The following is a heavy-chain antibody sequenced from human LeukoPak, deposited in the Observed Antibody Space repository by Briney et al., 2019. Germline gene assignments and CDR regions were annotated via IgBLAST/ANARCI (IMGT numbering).Heavy chain of an antibody. D-gene: IGHD6-19*01. CDR3: AREAAVAKRGDYFGY. V-gene: IGHV4-34*01. J-gene: IGHJ4*02. CDR2: INHSGST. Sequence: SETLSLTCAVYGGSFSDYYWSWIRQPPGKGLEWIGEINHSGSTSYNSSLKSRVTISVNTSKNQFSLKLSSVTAADTAVYYCAREAAVAKRGDYFGYWGQGTLVTVSS. CDR1: GGSFSDYY.